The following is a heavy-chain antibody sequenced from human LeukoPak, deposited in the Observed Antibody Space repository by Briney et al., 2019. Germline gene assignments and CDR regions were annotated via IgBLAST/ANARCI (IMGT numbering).Heavy chain of an antibody. CDR3: AKGSGSGWYGWFAP. CDR1: GFTFSSYA. CDR2: IDASGGST. Sequence: GGSLRLSCAASGFTFSSYAMTWVRQAPGKGLEWVSPIDASGGSTYYADSVKGRFTISRDNSKNTFFLQMNTLRAADTAVYYCAKGSGSGWYGWFAPWGQGTLVTVS. D-gene: IGHD6-19*01. J-gene: IGHJ5*02. V-gene: IGHV3-23*01.